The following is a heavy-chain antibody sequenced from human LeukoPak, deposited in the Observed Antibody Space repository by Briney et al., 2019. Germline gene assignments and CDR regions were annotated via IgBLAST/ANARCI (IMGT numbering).Heavy chain of an antibody. D-gene: IGHD6-13*01. V-gene: IGHV3-30-3*02. CDR3: AKSTGYSTTGRDFDS. J-gene: IGHJ4*02. Sequence: PGGSLRLSCAASGFTFSSYAMHWVRQAPGKGLEWVAVISYDGSNKYYADSVKGRFTISRDNSKNTLYLQMNSLRAEDTAVYYCAKSTGYSTTGRDFDSWGRGTLVTVSS. CDR2: ISYDGSNK. CDR1: GFTFSSYA.